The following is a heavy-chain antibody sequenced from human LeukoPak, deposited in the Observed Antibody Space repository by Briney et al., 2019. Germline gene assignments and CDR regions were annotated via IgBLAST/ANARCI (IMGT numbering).Heavy chain of an antibody. V-gene: IGHV3-23*01. D-gene: IGHD6-19*01. CDR3: AKDPIVAGSDYYYGMDV. CDR1: GSTFSSYA. CDR2: ISGSGGST. Sequence: PGGSLRLSCAASGSTFSSYAMSWVRQAPGKGLEWVSAISGSGGSTYYADSVKGRFTISRDNSKNTLYLQMNSLRAEDTAVYYCAKDPIVAGSDYYYGMDVWGQGTTVTVSS. J-gene: IGHJ6*02.